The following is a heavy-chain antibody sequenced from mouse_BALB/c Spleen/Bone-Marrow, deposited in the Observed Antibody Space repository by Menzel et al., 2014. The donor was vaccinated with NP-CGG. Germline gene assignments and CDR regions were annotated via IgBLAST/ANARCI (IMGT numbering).Heavy chain of an antibody. CDR3: ARNGAFDY. CDR2: IEPSDSET. Sequence: QVQLQQSGAELVKPGASVKLSCKASGYTFTSYWMNWVRQRPGQSLEWIGIIEPSDSETHYTEMFKDKGTLTVDKSSNTAHMQLSSLTSEYSAVYYGARNGAFDYWGQGTILTVSS. V-gene: IGHV1-61*01. CDR1: GYTFTSYW. J-gene: IGHJ2*01.